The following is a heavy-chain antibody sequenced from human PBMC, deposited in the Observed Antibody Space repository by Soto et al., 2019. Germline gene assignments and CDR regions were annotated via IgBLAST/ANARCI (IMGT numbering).Heavy chain of an antibody. Sequence: ASVKVSCKASGYTFDTYAISWVRQAPGQGLEWMGWVSTYTGNTKYAQNLQDRVTMTTDTSTSTAFMELRSLTSDDTAVYFCARAREGLYYDSSGFYFDYWGQGTPVTVSS. CDR3: ARAREGLYYDSSGFYFDY. D-gene: IGHD3-22*01. V-gene: IGHV1-18*01. CDR1: GYTFDTYA. CDR2: VSTYTGNT. J-gene: IGHJ4*02.